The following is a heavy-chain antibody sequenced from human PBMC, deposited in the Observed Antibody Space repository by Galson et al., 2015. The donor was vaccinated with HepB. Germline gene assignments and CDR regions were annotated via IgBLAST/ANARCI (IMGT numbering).Heavy chain of an antibody. D-gene: IGHD4-23*01. Sequence: SVKVSCKASGGTFSSYAISWVRQAPGQGLEWMGGIIPIFGTANYAQKFQGRVTITADESTSTAYMELSSLRSEDTAVYYCASGVMTTVVTPGGYFDYWGQETLVTVSS. CDR2: IIPIFGTA. CDR1: GGTFSSYA. J-gene: IGHJ4*02. CDR3: ASGVMTTVVTPGGYFDY. V-gene: IGHV1-69*13.